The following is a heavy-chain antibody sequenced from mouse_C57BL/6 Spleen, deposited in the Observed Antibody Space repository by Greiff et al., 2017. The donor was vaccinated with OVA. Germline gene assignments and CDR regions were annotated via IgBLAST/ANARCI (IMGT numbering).Heavy chain of an antibody. D-gene: IGHD2-3*01. J-gene: IGHJ4*01. CDR2: ISSGGRYS. V-gene: IGHV5-6*01. Sequence: EVKLQESGGDLVKPGGSLKLSCAASGFTFSSYGMSWVRQTPDKRLEWVATISSGGRYSYYPDSVKGRFTISRDNATNTMYLQRSSLKAADTAMCYCARHLSLYAMDYWGQGTSVTVSS. CDR1: GFTFSSYG. CDR3: ARHLSLYAMDY.